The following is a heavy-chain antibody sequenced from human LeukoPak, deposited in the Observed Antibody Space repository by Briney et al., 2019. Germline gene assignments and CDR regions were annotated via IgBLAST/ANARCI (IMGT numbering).Heavy chain of an antibody. CDR3: VGLPGKATVGATPPWFDP. J-gene: IGHJ5*02. Sequence: GASVKVSCKASGYTFTRYGISWVREDPGQGLEWMGWISAYNGNTKYAQKLQGRVTMTPDTSTSTAYMELRSLRSVNTSVYFSVGLPGKATVGATPPWFDPWGQGTLVTVSS. V-gene: IGHV1-18*01. CDR1: GYTFTRYG. D-gene: IGHD1-26*01. CDR2: ISAYNGNT.